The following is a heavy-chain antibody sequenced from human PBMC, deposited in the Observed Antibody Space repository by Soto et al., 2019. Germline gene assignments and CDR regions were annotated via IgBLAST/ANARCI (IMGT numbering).Heavy chain of an antibody. V-gene: IGHV3-21*01. Sequence: GGSLRLSCAASGFSFSTSGINWVRQAPGKGLEWVSFISSSSTYIYYSDSVKGRFTISRDNAKNSLYLHMDSLRDEDTAVYYCARDRGYNGFGTLDYWGQGTLVTVSS. J-gene: IGHJ4*02. CDR1: GFSFSTSG. D-gene: IGHD5-12*01. CDR2: ISSSSTYI. CDR3: ARDRGYNGFGTLDY.